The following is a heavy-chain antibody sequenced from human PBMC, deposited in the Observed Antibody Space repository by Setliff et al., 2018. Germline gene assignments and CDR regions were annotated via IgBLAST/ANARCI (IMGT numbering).Heavy chain of an antibody. J-gene: IGHJ4*02. Sequence: GGSLRLSCAASGFTSSTYAMSWVRQAPGKGLEWVGRIKSKTDGGTTDYAAPVKGRFTIPRDDSKNTLYLQMNSLKTEDTAVYYCTTAPLAAASTCWGQGTLVTVSS. CDR1: GFTSSTYA. CDR2: IKSKTDGGTT. V-gene: IGHV3-15*01. D-gene: IGHD6-13*01. CDR3: TTAPLAAASTC.